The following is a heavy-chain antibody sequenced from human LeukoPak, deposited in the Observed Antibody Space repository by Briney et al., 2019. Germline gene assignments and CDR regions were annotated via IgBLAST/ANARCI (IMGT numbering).Heavy chain of an antibody. CDR2: IYTSGST. CDR1: GGSITMGSYY. D-gene: IGHD3-16*01. Sequence: SETLSFTCTASGGSITMGSYYWSWIGQPAGKGREWIGRIYTSGSTNYNPSLKSRVTISVDTSKNQFSLKLSSVTAADTAVYYCARAGSYGYYYYYMDVWGKGTTVTISS. J-gene: IGHJ6*03. V-gene: IGHV4-61*02. CDR3: ARAGSYGYYYYYMDV.